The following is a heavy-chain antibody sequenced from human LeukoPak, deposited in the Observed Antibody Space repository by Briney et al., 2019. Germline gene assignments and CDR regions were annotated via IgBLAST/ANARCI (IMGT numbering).Heavy chain of an antibody. CDR1: GGSFSGYY. CDR2: INHSGST. D-gene: IGHD3-16*02. Sequence: SETLSLTCAVYGGSFSGYYWSWIRQPPGKGLEWIGEINHSGSTNYNPSLKSRVTISVDTSKNQFSLKLSSVTAADTAVYYCARARRGVITFGGVIVHFDYWGQGTLVTVSS. CDR3: ARARRGVITFGGVIVHFDY. V-gene: IGHV4-34*01. J-gene: IGHJ4*02.